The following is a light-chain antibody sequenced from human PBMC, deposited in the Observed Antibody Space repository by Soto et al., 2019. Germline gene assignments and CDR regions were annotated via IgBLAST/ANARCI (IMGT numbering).Light chain of an antibody. J-gene: IGKJ1*01. CDR2: GAS. CDR3: QHYGISLWT. Sequence: IGLTQSLRAMSWSPRERATLSSSPSQSVSSSYLAWYQQKPGQAPRLLIYGASSRATGIPDRFSGSGSGTDFTLTISRLEPEDFAVYYCQHYGISLWTFGQGTKVDIK. V-gene: IGKV3-20*01. CDR1: QSVSSSY.